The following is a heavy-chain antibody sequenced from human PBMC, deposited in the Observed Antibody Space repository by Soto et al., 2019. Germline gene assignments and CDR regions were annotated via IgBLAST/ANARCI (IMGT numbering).Heavy chain of an antibody. J-gene: IGHJ4*02. CDR1: GGTFSSYT. CDR2: IIPIVNKP. D-gene: IGHD3-10*01. Sequence: QVQLVQSGAEVKKPGSSVKVSCKASGGTFSSYTFNWVRQAPGQGLEWMGRIIPIVNKPNYAQKFQGRVTITADKSMSTAYMELSSLRSEDTAVYYCARAYGSGSYRHFDSWGQGTLVTVSS. V-gene: IGHV1-69*08. CDR3: ARAYGSGSYRHFDS.